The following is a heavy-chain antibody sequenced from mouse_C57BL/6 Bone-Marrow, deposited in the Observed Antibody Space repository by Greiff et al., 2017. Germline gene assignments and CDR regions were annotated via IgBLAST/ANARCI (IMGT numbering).Heavy chain of an antibody. D-gene: IGHD2-4*01. V-gene: IGHV5-6*01. Sequence: EVQLQESGGDLVKPGGSLKLSCAASGFTFSSYGMSWVRQTPEKRLEWVATISSGGSYTYYPDSVKGRFTISRDNAKNTLYLQRSSLKYEDTAMYYCARPHYDYDGGYAMDYWGQGTSVTVSS. CDR1: GFTFSSYG. CDR2: ISSGGSYT. CDR3: ARPHYDYDGGYAMDY. J-gene: IGHJ4*01.